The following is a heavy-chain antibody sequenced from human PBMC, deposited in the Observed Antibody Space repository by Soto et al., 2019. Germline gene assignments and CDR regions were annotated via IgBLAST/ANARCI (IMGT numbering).Heavy chain of an antibody. Sequence: QLQLQESGSGLVKPSQTLSLTCAVSGGSISSGGYSWSWIRQPPGKGLEWIGYIYHSGSTYYNPSLTSRVTISVDRSKNQFSLNLSSVTAADTAVYYCAREGAAAGRATGNWFDPWGQGTLVTVSS. CDR2: IYHSGST. D-gene: IGHD6-13*01. CDR3: AREGAAAGRATGNWFDP. V-gene: IGHV4-30-2*01. J-gene: IGHJ5*02. CDR1: GGSISSGGYS.